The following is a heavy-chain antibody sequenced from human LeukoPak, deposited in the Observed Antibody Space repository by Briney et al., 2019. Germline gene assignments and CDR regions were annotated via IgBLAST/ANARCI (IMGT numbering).Heavy chain of an antibody. V-gene: IGHV1-18*01. D-gene: IGHD6-19*01. J-gene: IGHJ4*02. CDR2: IRAYNGDT. Sequence: ASVKVSCKASGGTFSSYAISWVRQDPGQGLEWMGWIRAYNGDTNYEQKFQGRVTMTAERSTNTAYMELRGLTFDDTAVFYCATTTATSGSSLYWGQGTLVNVAS. CDR3: ATTTATSGSSLY. CDR1: GGTFSSYA.